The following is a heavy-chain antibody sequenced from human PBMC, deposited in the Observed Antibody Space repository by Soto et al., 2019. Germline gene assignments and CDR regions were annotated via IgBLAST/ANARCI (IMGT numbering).Heavy chain of an antibody. CDR2: IYWNDFK. CDR3: AHSRGYNGCEGPPLYEMDV. V-gene: IGHV2-5*01. CDR1: GFSVKTSGVG. J-gene: IGHJ6*02. D-gene: IGHD5-12*01. Sequence: QITLKESGPTLVKPTQTLTLTCTCSGFSVKTSGVGVGWIRQPPGKTLEWLALIYWNDFKRYTPSLESRLTITKDTSKNQVVLTVTNVDPADTATYYCAHSRGYNGCEGPPLYEMDVWGQGTTVTVSS.